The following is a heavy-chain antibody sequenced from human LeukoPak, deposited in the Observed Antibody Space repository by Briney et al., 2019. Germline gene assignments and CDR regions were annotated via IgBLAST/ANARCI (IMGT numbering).Heavy chain of an antibody. CDR1: GGSFSGYY. J-gene: IGHJ6*03. D-gene: IGHD6-13*01. CDR3: VRMRALVPYYYMDV. V-gene: IGHV4-34*01. CDR2: INHSGST. Sequence: PSETLSLTCAVYGGSFSGYYWSWIRQPPGKGLEWIGEINHSGSTNYNPSLKSRVTISVDTSKNQFSLRLSSLTAADTAVYYCVRMRALVPYYYMDVWGKGTTVTISS.